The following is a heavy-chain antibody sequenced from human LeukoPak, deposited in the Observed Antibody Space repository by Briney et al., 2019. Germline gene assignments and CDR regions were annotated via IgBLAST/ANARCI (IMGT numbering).Heavy chain of an antibody. J-gene: IGHJ5*02. CDR2: IYYSGST. CDR3: ARDSYYSSGSYSWFDP. V-gene: IGHV4-31*03. D-gene: IGHD3-10*01. CDR1: GGSISSGGYY. Sequence: PSQTLSLTCTVSGGSISSGGYYWSWIRQHPGKGLEWIGYIYYSGSTYYNPSLKSRVTISVDTSKNQFSLKLSSVTAADTAVYYCARDSYYSSGSYSWFDPWGQGTLVTVSS.